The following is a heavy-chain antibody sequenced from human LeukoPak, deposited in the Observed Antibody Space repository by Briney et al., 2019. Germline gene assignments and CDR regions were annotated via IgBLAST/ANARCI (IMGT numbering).Heavy chain of an antibody. Sequence: PGGSLRLSCAASGFTFSSYGMHWVRQAPGKGLEWVAVISYDGSNKYYADSVKGRFTISRDNSKNTLYLQMNSLRAEDTAVYYCARTLIEYSDSSCYFDYWGQGTLVTVSS. J-gene: IGHJ4*02. CDR2: ISYDGSNK. D-gene: IGHD6-6*01. CDR1: GFTFSSYG. V-gene: IGHV3-30*03. CDR3: ARTLIEYSDSSCYFDY.